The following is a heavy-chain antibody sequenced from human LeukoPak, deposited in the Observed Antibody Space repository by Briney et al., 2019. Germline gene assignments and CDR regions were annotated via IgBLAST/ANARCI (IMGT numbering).Heavy chain of an antibody. CDR3: AREDYCGGGSCYSGYFQH. D-gene: IGHD2-15*01. CDR2: IYYSGVT. J-gene: IGHJ1*01. V-gene: IGHV4-59*01. Sequence: SETLSLTCTVSGGSISSYYWSWIRQPPGKGLEWIGYIYYSGVTDYNPSLRSRVTISVDTSKNQFSLKLSSVTAADTAVYYCAREDYCGGGSCYSGYFQHWGQGTLVTVSS. CDR1: GGSISSYY.